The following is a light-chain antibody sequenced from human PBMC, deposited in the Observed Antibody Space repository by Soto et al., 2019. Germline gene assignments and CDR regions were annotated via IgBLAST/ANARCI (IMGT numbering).Light chain of an antibody. Sequence: QSVLTQPPSASGSPGQSVTISCTGTSSDVGGYNYVSWYQQHPGNAPKLMIYEVSKRPSGVPDRFSGSKSGNTASLTVSGLQAEDEADYYCSSYAGSNNFVFGGGTKLTVL. CDR3: SSYAGSNNFV. CDR2: EVS. V-gene: IGLV2-8*01. J-gene: IGLJ2*01. CDR1: SSDVGGYNY.